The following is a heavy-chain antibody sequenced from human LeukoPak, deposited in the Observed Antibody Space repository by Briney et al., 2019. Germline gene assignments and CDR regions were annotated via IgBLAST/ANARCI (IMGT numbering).Heavy chain of an antibody. CDR2: IKQDGSET. Sequence: GGSLRLSCAASGLTFSDYWMSWVRQAPGKGLEWVANIKQDGSETYYVDSVKGRFTISRDNSKDSLYLEMNSLRAEDTAVYYCARDSEGAAGYGYWGQGTLVTVSS. V-gene: IGHV3-7*01. CDR3: ARDSEGAAGYGY. CDR1: GLTFSDYW. D-gene: IGHD6-13*01. J-gene: IGHJ4*02.